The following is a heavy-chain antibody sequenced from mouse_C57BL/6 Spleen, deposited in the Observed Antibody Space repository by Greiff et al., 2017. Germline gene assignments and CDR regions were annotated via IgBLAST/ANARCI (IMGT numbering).Heavy chain of an antibody. D-gene: IGHD2-3*01. V-gene: IGHV14-2*01. Sequence: VQLQQSGAELVKPGASVKLSCTASGFNIKDYYMHWVKQRTEQGLEWIGRIDPEDGETKYDPKFQGKATITADTSSNTASLQLSSLTSADTAVYYCAHYDGYLWFAYWGQGTLVTVSA. J-gene: IGHJ3*01. CDR3: AHYDGYLWFAY. CDR2: IDPEDGET. CDR1: GFNIKDYY.